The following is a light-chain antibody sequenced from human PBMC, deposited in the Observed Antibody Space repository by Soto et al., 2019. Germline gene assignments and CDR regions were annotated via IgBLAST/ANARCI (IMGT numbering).Light chain of an antibody. J-gene: IGKJ2*01. V-gene: IGKV1-5*01. Sequence: DIQLTQSPSTLSASVGDRGTITCRVSQPIGSWLAWYQQKPGKAPMLLVYDGSKLERGVPSRFSGSGSGTEFTLAIDNLQPDDFATYYCQQYESHFRTFGQGTKLDIK. CDR1: QPIGSW. CDR3: QQYESHFRT. CDR2: DGS.